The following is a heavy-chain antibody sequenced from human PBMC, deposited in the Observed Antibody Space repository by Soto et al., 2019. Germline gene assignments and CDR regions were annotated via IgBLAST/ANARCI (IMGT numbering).Heavy chain of an antibody. Sequence: VASVKVSCKASGYTFTSYGISWVRQAPGQGLERMGWISAYNGNTNYAQKLQGRVTMTTDTSTSTAYMELRSLRSDDTAVYYCATDPITIFGVVDAFDIWGQGTMVTV. CDR2: ISAYNGNT. J-gene: IGHJ3*02. CDR3: ATDPITIFGVVDAFDI. D-gene: IGHD3-3*01. V-gene: IGHV1-18*01. CDR1: GYTFTSYG.